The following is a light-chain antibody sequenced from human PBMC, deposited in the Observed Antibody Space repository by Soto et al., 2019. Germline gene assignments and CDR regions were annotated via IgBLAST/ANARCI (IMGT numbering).Light chain of an antibody. V-gene: IGKV1D-16*01. CDR3: QQYHTHPTT. Sequence: DIQMPQSPSSLSASVGDRVSITCRASQAIGTGLAWYQQRPEKAPKSLIYAASTLQSGAPSRFSGSGSGTDFTLTISSLQPEDFATYYCQQYHTHPTTFGQGTRLEIK. J-gene: IGKJ5*01. CDR1: QAIGTG. CDR2: AAS.